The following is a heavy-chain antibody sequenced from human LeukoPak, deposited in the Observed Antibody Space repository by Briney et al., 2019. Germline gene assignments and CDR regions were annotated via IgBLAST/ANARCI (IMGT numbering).Heavy chain of an antibody. Sequence: ASVKVSCKASGYTFTSYYMHWVRQAPGQGLEWMGIINPSGGSTSYAQKFQGRVTMTRDTSTSTVYMELSSLRAEDTAVYYCARDCSGVDGYSSCYFDYWGQGTLVTVSS. V-gene: IGHV1-46*01. CDR3: ARDCSGVDGYSSCYFDY. CDR2: INPSGGST. CDR1: GYTFTSYY. D-gene: IGHD5-24*01. J-gene: IGHJ4*02.